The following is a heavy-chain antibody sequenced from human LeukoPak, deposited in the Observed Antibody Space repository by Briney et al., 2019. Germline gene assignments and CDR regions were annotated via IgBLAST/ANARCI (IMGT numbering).Heavy chain of an antibody. V-gene: IGHV3-20*04. D-gene: IGHD6-19*01. CDR2: INWNGGST. CDR3: ARGLGSGWSPFF. Sequence: PGGSLRLSCAASGFTFDDYGMCWVRQAPGKGLEWVSGINWNGGSTGYADSVKGRFTISRDNAKNSLYLQMNSLRAEDTALYYCARGLGSGWSPFFWGQGTLVTVSS. J-gene: IGHJ4*02. CDR1: GFTFDDYG.